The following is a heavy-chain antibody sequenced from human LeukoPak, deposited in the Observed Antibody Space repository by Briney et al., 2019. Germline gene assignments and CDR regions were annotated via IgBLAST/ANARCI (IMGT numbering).Heavy chain of an antibody. CDR1: GGTFSSYA. D-gene: IGHD1-14*01. CDR2: IIPILGIA. CDR3: ARAPSGPGTFFDY. V-gene: IGHV1-69*04. Sequence: SVKVSCKASGGTFSSYAISWVRQAPGQGLEWMGRIIPILGIANYAQKFQGRVTITADKSTSTAYMELSSLRSEDTAVYYCARAPSGPGTFFDYWGQGALVTVSS. J-gene: IGHJ4*02.